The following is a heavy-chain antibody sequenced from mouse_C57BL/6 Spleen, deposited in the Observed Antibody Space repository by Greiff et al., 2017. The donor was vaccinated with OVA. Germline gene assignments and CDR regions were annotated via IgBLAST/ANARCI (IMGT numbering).Heavy chain of an antibody. V-gene: IGHV1-55*01. D-gene: IGHD2-1*01. CDR1: GYTFTSYW. CDR3: ARGEGNYHEYYFDY. J-gene: IGHJ2*01. CDR2: FYPGSGST. Sequence: VQLQQPGAELVKPGASVKMSCKASGYTFTSYWITWVKQRPGQGLEWIGDFYPGSGSTNYNEKFKSKATLPVDTSSSTAYMQRSSLTSEDAAVYYCARGEGNYHEYYFDYWGQGTTLTVSS.